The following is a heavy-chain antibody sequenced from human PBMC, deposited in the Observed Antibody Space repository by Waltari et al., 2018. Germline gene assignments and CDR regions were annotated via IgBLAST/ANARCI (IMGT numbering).Heavy chain of an antibody. D-gene: IGHD6-19*01. Sequence: QVQLVQSGAEVKKPGASVKVSCKASGYTFTSYAMHWVSQAPGQRLEWMGWINPGNGNHKACQKFQVIFTITRDTSASPAYMELSSLRSEDTAVYYCARSYSSGWYSYYYYGMDVWGQGTTVTVSS. CDR1: GYTFTSYA. CDR3: ARSYSSGWYSYYYYGMDV. J-gene: IGHJ6*02. V-gene: IGHV1-3*01. CDR2: INPGNGNH.